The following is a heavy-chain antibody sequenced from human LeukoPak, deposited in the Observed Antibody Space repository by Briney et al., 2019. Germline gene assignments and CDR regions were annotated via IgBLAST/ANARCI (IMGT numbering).Heavy chain of an antibody. Sequence: GASVKVSCKASGYTFTGYYMHWVRQAPGQGLEWMGWINPNSGGTNYAQKFQGRDTMTRDTSISTAYMELSRLRSDDTAVYYCAREYVVVVPAAISAFDYWGQGTLVTVSS. V-gene: IGHV1-2*02. CDR3: AREYVVVVPAAISAFDY. CDR2: INPNSGGT. D-gene: IGHD2-2*01. J-gene: IGHJ4*02. CDR1: GYTFTGYY.